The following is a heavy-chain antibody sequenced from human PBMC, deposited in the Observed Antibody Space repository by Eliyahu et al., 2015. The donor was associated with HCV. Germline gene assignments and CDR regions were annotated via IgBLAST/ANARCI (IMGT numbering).Heavy chain of an antibody. CDR2: INHSGST. D-gene: IGHD2-15*01. Sequence: QVQLQQWGAGLLKPSETLSLTCAVYGGSFSGYXXXWIRQPPGKGLEWXGEINHSGSTNXNPSLKSRVTISVDTSKNQFSLKLSSVTAADTAVYYCARGVVVAATGVMAYYYYYYGMDVWGQGTTVTVSS. CDR1: GGSFSGYX. CDR3: ARGVVVAATGVMAYYYYYYGMDV. V-gene: IGHV4-34*01. J-gene: IGHJ6*02.